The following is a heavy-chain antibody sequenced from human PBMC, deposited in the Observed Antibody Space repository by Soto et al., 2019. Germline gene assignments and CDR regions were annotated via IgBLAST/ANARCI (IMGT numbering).Heavy chain of an antibody. J-gene: IGHJ6*02. D-gene: IGHD2-2*01. CDR1: GGTFSSYA. Sequence: QVQLVQSGAEVKKPGSSVKVSCKASGGTFSSYAISWVRQAPGHGLEWMGGIIPISGTANYAQKFQGRVTITADESTSTAYMELRGLRSEDTAVYYCARSQGSSTSLEIYYYYYYGMDVWGQGTTVTVSS. V-gene: IGHV1-69*01. CDR3: ARSQGSSTSLEIYYYYYYGMDV. CDR2: IIPISGTA.